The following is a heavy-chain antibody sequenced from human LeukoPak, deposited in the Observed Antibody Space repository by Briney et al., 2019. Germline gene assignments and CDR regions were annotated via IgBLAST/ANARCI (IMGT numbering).Heavy chain of an antibody. CDR2: ISDIGRT. Sequence: SETLSLTCTVSGASINNYYWTWIRQPPGKGLEWIGYISDIGRTNYNPSLKSRVTISVDTSKNQFSLKLNSETAADTAVYYCARNQLGSGWHSSAYWGQGTRVTVSS. J-gene: IGHJ4*02. CDR1: GASINNYY. V-gene: IGHV4-59*01. CDR3: ARNQLGSGWHSSAY. D-gene: IGHD6-19*01.